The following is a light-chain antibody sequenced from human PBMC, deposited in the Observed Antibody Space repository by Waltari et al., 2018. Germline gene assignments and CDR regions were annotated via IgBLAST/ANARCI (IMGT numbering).Light chain of an antibody. Sequence: QVVLTQSPSASASLGASVKLTCTLDSGHTTYAIAWHQQQPEKGPRYLMKVHIDGSHTNADGVPDRFSGSSSGAERYLIISRLQSEDEADYYCQTWGSGIVVFGGGTKLTVL. J-gene: IGLJ3*02. CDR1: SGHTTYA. CDR2: VHIDGSH. CDR3: QTWGSGIVV. V-gene: IGLV4-69*01.